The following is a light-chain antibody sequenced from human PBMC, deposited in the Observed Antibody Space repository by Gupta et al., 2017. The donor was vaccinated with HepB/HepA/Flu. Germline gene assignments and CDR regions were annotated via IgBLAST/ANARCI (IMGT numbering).Light chain of an antibody. CDR2: DAF. CDR3: QQRSDRPLT. CDR1: QNVNNL. V-gene: IGKV3-11*01. J-gene: IGKJ4*01. Sequence: EIVLTQPPPTLPFSPGERDVVSCKASQNVNNLLAWYQQRPGQAPRLLVYDAFNRATGIPARFSGSGSGTDFTLTISSLEPEDFAVYYCQQRSDRPLTFGGGTRVEFK.